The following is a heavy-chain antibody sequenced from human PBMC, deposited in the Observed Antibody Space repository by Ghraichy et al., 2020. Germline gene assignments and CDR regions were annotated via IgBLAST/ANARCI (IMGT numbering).Heavy chain of an antibody. CDR1: GGSISSYF. CDR3: AGATAPGDYYYINV. D-gene: IGHD5-18*01. J-gene: IGHJ6*03. Sequence: SETLSLTCTVSGGSISSYFWSWIRQPPGKGLEWIGYIYYTGITNYNPSFKSRVTISVDTSKNQFSLKLSSVTAADTAVYYCAGATAPGDYYYINVWGKGTTVTVSS. CDR2: IYYTGIT. V-gene: IGHV4-59*01.